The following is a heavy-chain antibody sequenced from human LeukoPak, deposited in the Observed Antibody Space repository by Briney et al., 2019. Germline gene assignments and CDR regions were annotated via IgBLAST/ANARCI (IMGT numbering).Heavy chain of an antibody. CDR2: MNPNSGNT. CDR1: GYTFTSYD. J-gene: IGHJ4*02. D-gene: IGHD2-15*01. Sequence: ASVKVSCKASGYTFTSYDINWVRQATGQGLEWMGWMNPNSGNTGYAQKFQGRVTMTRNTSISTAYMELSSLRSEDTAVYYCARARGYCSGGSCYSAHFDYWGQGTLVTVSS. V-gene: IGHV1-8*01. CDR3: ARARGYCSGGSCYSAHFDY.